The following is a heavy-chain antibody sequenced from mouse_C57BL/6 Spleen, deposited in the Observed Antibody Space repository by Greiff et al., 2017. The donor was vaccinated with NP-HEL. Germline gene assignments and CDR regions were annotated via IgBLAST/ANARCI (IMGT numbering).Heavy chain of an antibody. CDR3: ARELTGTVFDY. Sequence: EVQVVESGGGLVKPGGSLKLSCAASGFTFSSYAMSWVRQTPEKRLEWVATISDGGSYTYYPDNVKGRFTISRDNAKNNLYLQMSHLKSEDTAMYYCARELTGTVFDYWGQGTTLTVSS. CDR2: ISDGGSYT. J-gene: IGHJ2*01. CDR1: GFTFSSYA. V-gene: IGHV5-4*01. D-gene: IGHD4-1*01.